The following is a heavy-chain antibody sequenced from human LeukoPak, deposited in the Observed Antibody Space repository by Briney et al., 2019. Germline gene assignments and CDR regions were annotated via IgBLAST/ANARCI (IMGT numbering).Heavy chain of an antibody. V-gene: IGHV3-74*01. CDR1: GFTFSNYG. D-gene: IGHD5-24*01. CDR2: IKGDGTYK. CDR3: VRDGDAYNFDW. J-gene: IGHJ4*02. Sequence: GGSLRLSCAASGFTFSNYGMSWVRQGPGKGLEWVSRIKGDGTYKNYADSVRGRFTISRDNAKNTLSLQMNSLRAEDTAVYFCVRDGDAYNFDWWAQGALVTVSS.